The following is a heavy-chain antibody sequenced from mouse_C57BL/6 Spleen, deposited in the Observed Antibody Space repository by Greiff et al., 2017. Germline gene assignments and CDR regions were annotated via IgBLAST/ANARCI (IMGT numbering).Heavy chain of an antibody. J-gene: IGHJ2*01. D-gene: IGHD4-1*01. Sequence: EVQLVESGGDLVKPGGSLKLSCAASGFTFSSYGMSWVRQTPDKRLEWVATISRGGSYTYYPDSVKGRFTISRDNAKNTLYLQMSSLKSEDTAMYYCARQGTGTRYFDYWGQGTTLTVSS. V-gene: IGHV5-6*01. CDR3: ARQGTGTRYFDY. CDR2: ISRGGSYT. CDR1: GFTFSSYG.